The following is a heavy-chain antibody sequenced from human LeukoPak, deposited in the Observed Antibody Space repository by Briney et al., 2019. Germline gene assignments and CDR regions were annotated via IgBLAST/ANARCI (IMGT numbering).Heavy chain of an antibody. V-gene: IGHV1-69*04. CDR3: ARGPGYYYDSSGYSAGMDV. Sequence: GSSVKVSCKASGGTFSSYAISWVRQAPGQGLEWMGRIIPILGMANYAQKFQGRVTITADKSTSTAYMELSSLRSEDTAVYYCARGPGYYYDSSGYSAGMDVWGQGTTVTVSS. CDR1: GGTFSSYA. J-gene: IGHJ6*02. D-gene: IGHD3-22*01. CDR2: IIPILGMA.